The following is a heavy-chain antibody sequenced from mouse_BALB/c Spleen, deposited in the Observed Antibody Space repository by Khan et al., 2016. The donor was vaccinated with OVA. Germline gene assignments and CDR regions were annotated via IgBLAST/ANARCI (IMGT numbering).Heavy chain of an antibody. CDR1: GYSITSEYA. CDR3: ARKDYYDCDPFPY. V-gene: IGHV3-2*02. CDR2: INYSGNT. J-gene: IGHJ3*01. D-gene: IGHD2-4*01. Sequence: EVQLQESGPGLVKPSQSLSLTCTVSGYSITSEYAWNWIRQFPGNKLEWMGYINYSGNTRFNPSLKSRTSITRDTSKNQFFLQLNSVTTEDTATYNFARKDYYDCDPFPYWGQGTLVTVSA.